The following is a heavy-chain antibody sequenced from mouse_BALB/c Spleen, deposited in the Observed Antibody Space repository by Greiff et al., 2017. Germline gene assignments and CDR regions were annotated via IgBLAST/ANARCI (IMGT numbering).Heavy chain of an antibody. CDR3: TRELRLQNYFDY. CDR2: IYPSDSYT. CDR1: GYTFTSYW. D-gene: IGHD1-2*01. V-gene: IGHV1-69*02. Sequence: QVQLKQPGAELVRPGASVKLSCKASGYTFTSYWINWVKQRPGQGLEWIGNIYPSDSYTNYNQKFKDKATLTVDKSSSTAYMQLSSPTSEDSAVYYCTRELRLQNYFDYWGQGTTLTVSS. J-gene: IGHJ2*01.